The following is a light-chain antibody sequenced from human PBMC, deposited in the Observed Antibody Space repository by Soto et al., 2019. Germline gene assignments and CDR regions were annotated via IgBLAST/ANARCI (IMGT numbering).Light chain of an antibody. CDR2: GAS. V-gene: IGKV1-9*01. CDR3: QQFHSFVLT. Sequence: IQLTQSPSSLSASIGDRVTITCRASQDISIYLAWYQQKSGEAPRLLIYGASTLQSGVPSRFSGSRSGTDFTLTIRGLQPEDFATYYCQQFHSFVLTFGGGTKVEMK. J-gene: IGKJ4*01. CDR1: QDISIY.